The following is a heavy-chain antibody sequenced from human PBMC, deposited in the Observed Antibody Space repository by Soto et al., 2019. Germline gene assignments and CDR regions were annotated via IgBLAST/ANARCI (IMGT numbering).Heavy chain of an antibody. J-gene: IGHJ6*02. CDR3: ARHGCSSTSCYLGLKNTKYYYYYYGMDV. V-gene: IGHV5-51*01. Sequence: GESLKISCKGSGYSFTSYWIGWVRQMPGKGLEWMGIIYPGDSDTRYSPSFQGQVTISADKSISTAYLQWSSLKASDTAMYYCARHGCSSTSCYLGLKNTKYYYYYYGMDVWGQGTTVTVSS. CDR1: GYSFTSYW. CDR2: IYPGDSDT. D-gene: IGHD2-2*01.